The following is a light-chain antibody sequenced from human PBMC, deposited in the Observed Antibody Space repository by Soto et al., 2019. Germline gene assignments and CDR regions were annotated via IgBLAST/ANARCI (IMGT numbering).Light chain of an antibody. V-gene: IGLV4-69*01. CDR1: SGHSNYA. CDR2: LNSDGSH. Sequence: QLVLTQSPSASASLGASVKLTCTLSSGHSNYAIAWHQQQPEKGPRYLMKLNSDGSHTKGDGIPDRFSGSSSGAERYLTIASLQYEDEADYYCQIWGTGIHVVFGGGTKLTVL. CDR3: QIWGTGIHVV. J-gene: IGLJ2*01.